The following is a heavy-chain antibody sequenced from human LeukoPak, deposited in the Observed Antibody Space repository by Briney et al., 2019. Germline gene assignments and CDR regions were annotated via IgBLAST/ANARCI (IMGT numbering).Heavy chain of an antibody. V-gene: IGHV3-23*01. CDR1: GFPFSSYA. CDR2: ISGGNGNTYYA. J-gene: IGHJ4*02. CDR3: AKFYDILTGYFDY. D-gene: IGHD3-9*01. Sequence: GGSLRLSCAASGFPFSSYAMSWVRQSPGKGLEWVSAISGGNGNTYYAYYADSVRGRFTLSRDSSKNTLYLQMNRLRAEDTAVYYCAKFYDILTGYFDYWGQGTLVTVSS.